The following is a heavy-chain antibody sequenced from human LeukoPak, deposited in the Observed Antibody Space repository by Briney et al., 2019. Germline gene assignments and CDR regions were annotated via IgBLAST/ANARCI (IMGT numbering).Heavy chain of an antibody. Sequence: SETLSLACTVSGGSISSSSYYWGWIRQPPVKGLEWIGSIYYSGSTYYNPSLKSRVTISVDTSKNQFSLKLSSVTAADTAVYYCARSTYYYDSSGWNWFDPWGQGTLVTVSS. CDR1: GGSISSSSYY. J-gene: IGHJ5*02. CDR3: ARSTYYYDSSGWNWFDP. V-gene: IGHV4-39*07. D-gene: IGHD3-22*01. CDR2: IYYSGST.